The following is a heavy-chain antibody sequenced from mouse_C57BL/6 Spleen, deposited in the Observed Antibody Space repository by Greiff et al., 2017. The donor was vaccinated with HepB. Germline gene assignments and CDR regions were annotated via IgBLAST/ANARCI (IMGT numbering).Heavy chain of an antibody. Sequence: ESGPGLVKPSQSLSLTCSVTGYSITSGYYWNWIRQFPGNKLEWMGYISYDGSNNYNPSLKNRISITRDTSKNQFFLKLNSVTTEDTATYYCARDQGYGSYYFDYWGQGTTLTVSS. V-gene: IGHV3-6*01. CDR2: ISYDGSN. CDR1: GYSITSGYY. D-gene: IGHD1-1*01. J-gene: IGHJ2*01. CDR3: ARDQGYGSYYFDY.